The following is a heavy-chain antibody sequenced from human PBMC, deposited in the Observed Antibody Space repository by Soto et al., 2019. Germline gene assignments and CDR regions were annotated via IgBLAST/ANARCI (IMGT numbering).Heavy chain of an antibody. Sequence: SVKVSGKASGGTFSSYAISWVRQAPGQGREWMGGIIPIFGTANYAQKLQGRVTITADKSTSTAYMELSSLRSEDTAVYYCARVRDSSGYQMDDYYYGMDVWGQGTTVTVSS. V-gene: IGHV1-69*06. J-gene: IGHJ6*02. CDR3: ARVRDSSGYQMDDYYYGMDV. CDR2: IIPIFGTA. CDR1: GGTFSSYA. D-gene: IGHD3-22*01.